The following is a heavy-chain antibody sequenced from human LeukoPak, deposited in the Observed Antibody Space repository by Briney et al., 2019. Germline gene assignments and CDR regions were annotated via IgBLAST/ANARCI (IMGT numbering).Heavy chain of an antibody. V-gene: IGHV5-51*01. CDR3: AINYDFWSGSSLYGMDV. CDR2: IYPGDSDT. J-gene: IGHJ6*02. Sequence: GESLKISCQGSGYSFTSYWIGWVRQVPGKGLEWMGIIYPGDSDTRYSPSFQGQVTISAGKSISTAYLQWSSLKASDTAMYYCAINYDFWSGSSLYGMDVWGQGTTVTVSS. D-gene: IGHD3-3*01. CDR1: GYSFTSYW.